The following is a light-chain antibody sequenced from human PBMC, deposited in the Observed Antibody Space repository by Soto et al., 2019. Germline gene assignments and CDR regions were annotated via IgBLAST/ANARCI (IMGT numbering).Light chain of an antibody. Sequence: IVLTQSPAALPVSPGGRATLACRASQDGMSDLAWYQQKPGQAPRLLVYGASTRATDAPPRFRGGGSGRAFSLTVGSLHSEDFATYDCHHYRSWPRTFGQGARVEIK. V-gene: IGKV3-15*01. J-gene: IGKJ1*01. CDR1: QDGMSD. CDR2: GAS. CDR3: HHYRSWPRT.